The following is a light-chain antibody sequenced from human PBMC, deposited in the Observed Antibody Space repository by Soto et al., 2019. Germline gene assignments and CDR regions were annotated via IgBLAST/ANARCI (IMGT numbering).Light chain of an antibody. CDR2: EVN. V-gene: IGLV2-8*01. J-gene: IGLJ1*01. CDR3: SSYAGSSNV. Sequence: QSALTQPASASGSPGQSVAISCTGTSSDVGGYNYVSWYQQHPVKAPKLMIYEVNKRPSGVPDRFSGSKSGNTASLTVSGLQAEDEADYYCSSYAGSSNVFGTGTKVNVL. CDR1: SSDVGGYNY.